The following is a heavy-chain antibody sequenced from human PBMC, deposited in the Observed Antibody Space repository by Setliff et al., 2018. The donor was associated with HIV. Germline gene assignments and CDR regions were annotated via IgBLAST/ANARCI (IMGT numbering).Heavy chain of an antibody. D-gene: IGHD3-3*01. CDR1: GYTFTAYY. V-gene: IGHV1-2*06. CDR3: ARDVGVPGRGNALDY. Sequence: ASVKVSCKASGYTFTAYYIHWVRQAPGQGLEWMGRIDPTTGDTRYTRRFQGRVTMTRDTSISSVYMELSRLTSDDTALYYCARDVGVPGRGNALDYWGQGALVTVSS. CDR2: IDPTTGDT. J-gene: IGHJ4*02.